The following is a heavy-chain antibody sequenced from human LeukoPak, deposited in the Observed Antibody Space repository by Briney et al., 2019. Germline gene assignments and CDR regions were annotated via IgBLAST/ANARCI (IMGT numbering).Heavy chain of an antibody. CDR1: GYTFTSYD. CDR2: MNPNSGNT. J-gene: IGHJ3*02. Sequence: ASVKVSCKASGYTFTSYDINWVRQATGQGLEWMGWMNPNSGNTGYAQKFQGRVTMTRNTSISTAYMELSSLRSEDTAVYYCARDIKYYYDSSGYYSGFLGAFDIWGQGTMVTVSS. CDR3: ARDIKYYYDSSGYYSGFLGAFDI. D-gene: IGHD3-22*01. V-gene: IGHV1-8*01.